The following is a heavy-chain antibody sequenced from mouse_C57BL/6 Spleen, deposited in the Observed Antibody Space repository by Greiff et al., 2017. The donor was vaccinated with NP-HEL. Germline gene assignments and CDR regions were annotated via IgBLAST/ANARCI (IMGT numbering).Heavy chain of an antibody. CDR2: FHPYNDDT. CDR1: GYTFTTYP. J-gene: IGHJ3*01. Sequence: VMLVESGAELVKPGASVKMSCKASGYTFTTYPIEWMKQNHGKSLEWIGNFHPYNDDTKYNEKFKGKATLTVEKSSSTVYLELSRLTSDDSAVYYCARGGYYGSSSWFAYWGQGTLVTVSA. D-gene: IGHD1-1*01. V-gene: IGHV1-47*01. CDR3: ARGGYYGSSSWFAY.